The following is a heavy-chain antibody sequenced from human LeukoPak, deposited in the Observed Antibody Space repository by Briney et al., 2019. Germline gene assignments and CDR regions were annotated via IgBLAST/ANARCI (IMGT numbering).Heavy chain of an antibody. J-gene: IGHJ4*02. D-gene: IGHD6-19*01. V-gene: IGHV3-30-3*01. CDR3: ARKLYSSGPDY. Sequence: SGGSLRLSCAASGFTFSSYAMHWVRQAPGKGLEWVAVISYDGSNKYYADSVKGRFTISRDNSKNTLYLQMNSLRAEDTAVYYCARKLYSSGPDYWGQGTLVTGSP. CDR1: GFTFSSYA. CDR2: ISYDGSNK.